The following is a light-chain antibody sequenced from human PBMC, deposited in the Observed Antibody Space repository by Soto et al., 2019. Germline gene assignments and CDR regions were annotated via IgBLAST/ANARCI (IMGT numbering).Light chain of an antibody. Sequence: DLQMTQSPSTLSASVGDTVTVTCRASQSVSGWLAWYQQKPGEAPKLLIYDASALPRGVPSRFSGSGSGTNSTPTLASLHTGDFATYYGPQYDTFSGTFSRGTKV. V-gene: IGKV1-5*01. CDR2: DAS. J-gene: IGKJ1*01. CDR1: QSVSGW. CDR3: PQYDTFSGT.